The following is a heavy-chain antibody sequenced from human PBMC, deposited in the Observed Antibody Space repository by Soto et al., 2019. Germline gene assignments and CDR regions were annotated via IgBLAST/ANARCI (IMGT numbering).Heavy chain of an antibody. CDR3: ARDMSRWSMIGQEGFEI. CDR2: IAFDGSHK. CDR1: GFSFNSYG. Sequence: QEDLVESGGGVVQPERSLRLSCVASGFSFNSYGMHWVRQAPGKGLEWVAVIAFDGSHKYYADSVKGRFTISRDNSKSTLYLQMNSLRVEDTAVYYCARDMSRWSMIGQEGFEIWGQGTVVIVSS. J-gene: IGHJ3*02. V-gene: IGHV3-30*03. D-gene: IGHD3-22*01.